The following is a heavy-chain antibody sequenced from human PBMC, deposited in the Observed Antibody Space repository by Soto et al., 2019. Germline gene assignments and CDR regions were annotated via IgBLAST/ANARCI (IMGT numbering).Heavy chain of an antibody. CDR3: ALRSKWELLGYFYGMDV. V-gene: IGHV1-69*01. D-gene: IGHD1-26*01. CDR2: VIPLFNTP. Sequence: QVQLVQSGAEVKKPGSSAKVSCKASGGTFSTYAITWVRQAPGQGFEWMGGVIPLFNTPDYAQKFQGRLTITANESTSTVYLELSGLSSEDTAVYFCALRSKWELLGYFYGMDVWGQGTTVTVSS. J-gene: IGHJ6*02. CDR1: GGTFSTYA.